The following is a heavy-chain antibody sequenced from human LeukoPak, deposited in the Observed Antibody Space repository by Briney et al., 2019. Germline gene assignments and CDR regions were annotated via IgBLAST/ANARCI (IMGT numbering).Heavy chain of an antibody. V-gene: IGHV1-69*04. Sequence: ASVKVSCKASGGTFSSYAISWVRQAPGQGLEWMGRIIPILGIANYAQKFQGRVTITADKSTSAAYMELSSLRSEDTAVYYCARATSMVRYYFDYWGQGTLVTVSS. CDR1: GGTFSSYA. CDR3: ARATSMVRYYFDY. CDR2: IIPILGIA. J-gene: IGHJ4*02. D-gene: IGHD3-10*01.